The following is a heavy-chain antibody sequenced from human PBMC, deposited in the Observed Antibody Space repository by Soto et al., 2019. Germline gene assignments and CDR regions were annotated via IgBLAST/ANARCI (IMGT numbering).Heavy chain of an antibody. CDR2: ISYDGSNK. Sequence: QVQLVESGGGVVQPGRSLRLSCAASGFTFSSYAMTWVRQAPGKGLEWVAVISYDGSNKYYADSVQGRFTISRDNYKNTLNLQMNSLRADDTAVYYCARDRFTMIGVVMSWYFDYWGEVTLVTLS. V-gene: IGHV3-30-3*01. J-gene: IGHJ4*02. D-gene: IGHD3-22*01. CDR3: ARDRFTMIGVVMSWYFDY. CDR1: GFTFSSYA.